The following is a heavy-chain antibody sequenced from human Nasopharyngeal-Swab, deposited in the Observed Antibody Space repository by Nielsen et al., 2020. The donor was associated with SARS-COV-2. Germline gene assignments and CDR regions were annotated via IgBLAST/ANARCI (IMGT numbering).Heavy chain of an antibody. D-gene: IGHD5-12*01. Sequence: GESLKDSCAASGFIFSSYSMNWVRQAPGKGLEWVSYISSSSSTIYYADSVKGRFTISRDNAKSSLYLQMNSLRAEDTAVYYCARESGYIDYWGQGTLVTVSS. CDR1: GFIFSSYS. J-gene: IGHJ4*02. V-gene: IGHV3-48*04. CDR3: ARESGYIDY. CDR2: ISSSSSTI.